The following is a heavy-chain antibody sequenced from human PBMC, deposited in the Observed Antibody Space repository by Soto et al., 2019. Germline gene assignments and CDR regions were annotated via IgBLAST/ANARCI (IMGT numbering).Heavy chain of an antibody. J-gene: IGHJ3*02. D-gene: IGHD3-3*01. Sequence: GSLRLSCAASGFTFSSYAMSWVRQAPGKGLEWVSAISGSGGSTYYADSVKGRFTISRDNSKNTLYLQMNSLRAEDTAVYYCAKTYYAFWSGYQAFDIWGQGTMVTVSS. V-gene: IGHV3-23*01. CDR1: GFTFSSYA. CDR3: AKTYYAFWSGYQAFDI. CDR2: ISGSGGST.